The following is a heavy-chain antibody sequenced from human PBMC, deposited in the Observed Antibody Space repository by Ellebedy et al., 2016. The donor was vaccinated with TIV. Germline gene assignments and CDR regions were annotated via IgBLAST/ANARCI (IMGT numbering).Heavy chain of an antibody. D-gene: IGHD3-3*01. Sequence: MPSETLSLTCTVSGGSISSSSYYWGWIRQPPGKGLEWIGSIYYSGSTYYNPSLKSRVTISVDTSKNQFSLKLSSVTAADTAVYYCARHGRDFWSGETLNWFDPWGQGTLVTVSS. CDR3: ARHGRDFWSGETLNWFDP. CDR2: IYYSGST. J-gene: IGHJ5*02. CDR1: GGSISSSSYY. V-gene: IGHV4-39*01.